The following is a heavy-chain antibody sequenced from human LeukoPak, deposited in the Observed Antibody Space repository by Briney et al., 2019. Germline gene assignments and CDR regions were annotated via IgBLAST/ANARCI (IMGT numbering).Heavy chain of an antibody. Sequence: SETLSLTCAVSGYSISSGYYWGWIRQPPGKGLEWIGSIYHSGSTYYNPSLKSRVTISVDTPKNQFSLKLSSVTAADTAVYYCARPNYDILTGYHKGAFDIWGQGTMVTVSS. V-gene: IGHV4-38-2*01. CDR3: ARPNYDILTGYHKGAFDI. J-gene: IGHJ3*02. CDR2: IYHSGST. CDR1: GYSISSGYY. D-gene: IGHD3-9*01.